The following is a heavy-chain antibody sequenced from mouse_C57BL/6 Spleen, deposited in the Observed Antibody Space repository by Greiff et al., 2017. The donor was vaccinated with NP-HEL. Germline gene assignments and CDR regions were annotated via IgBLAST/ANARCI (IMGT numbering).Heavy chain of an antibody. CDR3: ASYYSNYVFAY. J-gene: IGHJ3*01. CDR2: IYPGDGDT. CDR1: GYAFSSSW. Sequence: VMLVESGPELVKPGASVKISCKASGYAFSSSWMNWVKQRPGKGLEWIGRIYPGDGDTHYNGKFKGNATLTSDKSSSTAHMQLSSLTSEDSAVYFCASYYSNYVFAYWGQGTLVTVSA. V-gene: IGHV1-82*01. D-gene: IGHD2-5*01.